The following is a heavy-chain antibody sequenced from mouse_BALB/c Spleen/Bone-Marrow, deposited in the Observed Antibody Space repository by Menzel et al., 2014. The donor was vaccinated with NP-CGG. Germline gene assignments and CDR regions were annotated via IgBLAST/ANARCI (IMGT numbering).Heavy chain of an antibody. CDR1: GYTFTDYV. Sequence: VQLKESGPELVRPGASVEMSCKASGYTFTDYVIHWVKQKPGQGLEWIGYIIPFNDGTKYNEKFKGKATLTSDKSSTTTYMELSSLTSEDSAVYFCARWDYGTRFYFDYWGQGTTLTVSS. CDR3: ARWDYGTRFYFDY. D-gene: IGHD1-1*01. CDR2: IIPFNDGT. V-gene: IGHV1-14*01. J-gene: IGHJ2*01.